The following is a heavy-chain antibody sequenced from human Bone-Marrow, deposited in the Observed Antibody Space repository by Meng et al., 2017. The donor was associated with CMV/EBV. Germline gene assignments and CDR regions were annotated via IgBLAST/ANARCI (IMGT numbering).Heavy chain of an antibody. J-gene: IGHJ4*02. CDR3: ARDEKTLGNVFHY. CDR1: GFTFNTYS. V-gene: IGHV3-21*01. Sequence: CAASGFTFNTYSMVWVRQAPGRGLEWVSSISGTGNYIYSADSVKGRFTISRDNAKNSLFLQMDSLRAEDTAVYYCARDEKTLGNVFHYWGQGTLVTSPQ. D-gene: IGHD1-1*01. CDR2: ISGTGNYI.